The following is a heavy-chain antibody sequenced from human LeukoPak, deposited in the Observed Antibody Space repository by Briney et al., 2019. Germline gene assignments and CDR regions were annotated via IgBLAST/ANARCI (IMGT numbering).Heavy chain of an antibody. J-gene: IGHJ4*02. CDR2: ISYDGSNK. V-gene: IGHV3-30-3*01. Sequence: GGSLRLSCAASGFTFSSYAMHWVRQAPGKGLEWVAVISYDGSNKYYADSVKGRFTISRDNSKNTLYLQMNSLRGEDTAVYYCGNTQFDYWGQGTLVTVSA. CDR3: GNTQFDY. CDR1: GFTFSSYA.